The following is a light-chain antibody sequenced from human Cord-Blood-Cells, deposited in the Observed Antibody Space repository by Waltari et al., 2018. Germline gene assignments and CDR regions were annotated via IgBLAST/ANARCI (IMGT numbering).Light chain of an antibody. CDR2: EVS. J-gene: IGLJ1*01. CDR1: SRYVGGYKY. CDR3: SSYTSSSTV. Sequence: QSALTQPASVSGSPGQSITIPCTGTSRYVGGYKYVSWYQQHPGKAPKLMIYEVSNRPSGVSNRFSGSKSGNTASLTISGLQAEDEADYYCSSYTSSSTVFGTGTKVTVL. V-gene: IGLV2-14*01.